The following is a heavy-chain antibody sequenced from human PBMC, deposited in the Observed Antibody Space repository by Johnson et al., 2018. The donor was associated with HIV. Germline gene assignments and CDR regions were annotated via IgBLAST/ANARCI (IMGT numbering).Heavy chain of an antibody. CDR3: ARDPGYSAFDI. V-gene: IGHV3-7*05. D-gene: IGHD1-1*01. Sequence: VQLVESGGGLVQPGGSLRLSCAASGFIFNDYWMSWVRQSPGKGLEFVANIKEDSSEKSYVDSVRGRFTISRDNAKNSVVLQMNNLRAEDTAIYYCARDPGYSAFDIWGQGTMVTVSS. CDR1: GFIFNDYW. J-gene: IGHJ3*02. CDR2: IKEDSSEK.